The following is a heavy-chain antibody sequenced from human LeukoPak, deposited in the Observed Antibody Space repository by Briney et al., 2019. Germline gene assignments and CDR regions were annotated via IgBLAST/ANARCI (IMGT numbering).Heavy chain of an antibody. CDR3: ARSGYSYGGQIDY. CDR2: IIPIFGTA. J-gene: IGHJ4*02. Sequence: GASVKVSCKASGGTFSSYAISWVRQAPGQGLEWVGRIIPIFGTANYAQKFQGRVTITTDESTSTAYMELSSPRSEDTAVYYCARSGYSYGGQIDYWGQGTLVTVSS. V-gene: IGHV1-69*05. CDR1: GGTFSSYA. D-gene: IGHD5-18*01.